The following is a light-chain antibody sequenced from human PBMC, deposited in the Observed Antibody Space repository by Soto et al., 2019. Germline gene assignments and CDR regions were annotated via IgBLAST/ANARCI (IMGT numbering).Light chain of an antibody. CDR2: QVT. J-gene: IGLJ1*01. Sequence: QSALTQPASVSGSPGQSITISCTGTSSDVGAYHYVSWYQHHPGKAPKLMIYQVTNRPSGVSSRFSGSKSGNTASLTISGLQADDEADYYCSSYTSNSNPYVFGTGTRSPS. CDR3: SSYTSNSNPYV. V-gene: IGLV2-14*01. CDR1: SSDVGAYHY.